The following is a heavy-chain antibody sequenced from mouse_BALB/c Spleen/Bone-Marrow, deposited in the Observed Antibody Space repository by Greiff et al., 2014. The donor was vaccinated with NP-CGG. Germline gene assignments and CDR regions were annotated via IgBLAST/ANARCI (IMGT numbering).Heavy chain of an antibody. V-gene: IGHV5-12-1*01. CDR1: GFAFSSYD. J-gene: IGHJ2*01. D-gene: IGHD4-1*01. Sequence: DVKLQESGGGLVKPGGSLKLSCAASGFAFSSYDMSWVRQTPEKRLEWVAYISNGGGSTYYPDTVKGRFTISRDNAKNTLYLQMSSLKSEGTAMYYCTRHELGLFDYWGQGTTLTVSS. CDR3: TRHELGLFDY. CDR2: ISNGGGST.